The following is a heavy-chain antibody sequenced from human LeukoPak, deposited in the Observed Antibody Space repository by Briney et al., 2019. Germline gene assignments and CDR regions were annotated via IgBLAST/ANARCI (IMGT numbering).Heavy chain of an antibody. CDR1: GGSFSGYY. D-gene: IGHD3-10*01. CDR2: INHSGST. Sequence: SETLSLTCAVYGGSFSGYYWSWIRQPPGKGLEWIGEINHSGSTNYNPSLKSRVTISVDTSKNQFSLKLSSVTAADTAVYYCARRRFGPNWFDPWGQGTLVTVSS. V-gene: IGHV4-34*01. J-gene: IGHJ5*02. CDR3: ARRRFGPNWFDP.